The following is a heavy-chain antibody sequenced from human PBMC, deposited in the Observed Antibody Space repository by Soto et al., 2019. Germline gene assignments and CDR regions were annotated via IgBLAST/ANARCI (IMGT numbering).Heavy chain of an antibody. J-gene: IGHJ6*02. CDR1: GFTFSDYY. D-gene: IGHD2-2*01. V-gene: IGHV3-11*01. Sequence: VQLLESGGGLVKPGGSLRLSCAASGFTFSDYYMSWIRQAPGKGLEWVSYISSSGSTIYYADSVKGRFTISRDNAKNSLYLQMNSLRAEDTAVYYCAREYCSSTSCSLWAALDGMDVWGQGTTVTVSS. CDR3: AREYCSSTSCSLWAALDGMDV. CDR2: ISSSGSTI.